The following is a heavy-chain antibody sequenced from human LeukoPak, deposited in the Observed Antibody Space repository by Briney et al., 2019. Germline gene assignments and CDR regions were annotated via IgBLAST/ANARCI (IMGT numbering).Heavy chain of an antibody. V-gene: IGHV3-9*01. CDR3: AKVSGDYFDY. D-gene: IGHD4-17*01. CDR2: ISWNSGSI. J-gene: IGHJ4*02. Sequence: PGGSLRLSCAASGFTFDDYAMHWVRQAPGKGLEWVSGISWNSGSIGYADSVKGRFTISRDNAKNSLYLQMNSLRAEDTALYYCAKVSGDYFDYWGQGTLVTVSS. CDR1: GFTFDDYA.